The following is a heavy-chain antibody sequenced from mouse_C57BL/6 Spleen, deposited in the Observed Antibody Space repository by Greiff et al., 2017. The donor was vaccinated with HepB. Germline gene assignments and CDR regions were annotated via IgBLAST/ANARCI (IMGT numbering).Heavy chain of an antibody. CDR2: IWSGGST. J-gene: IGHJ1*03. V-gene: IGHV2-2*01. Sequence: VQGVESGPGLVQPSQSLSITCTVSGFSLTSYGVHWVRQSPGKGLEWLGVIWSGGSTDYNAAFISRLSISKDNSKSQVFFKMNSLQADDTAIYYCARNYGVTTWYFDVWGTGTTVTVSS. D-gene: IGHD2-2*01. CDR1: GFSLTSYG. CDR3: ARNYGVTTWYFDV.